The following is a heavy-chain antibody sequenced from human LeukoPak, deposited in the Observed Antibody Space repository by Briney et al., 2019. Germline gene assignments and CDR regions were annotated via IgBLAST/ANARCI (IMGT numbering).Heavy chain of an antibody. CDR3: ASDSSGYYYY. Sequence: GGSLRLSCAASGFTVSSNYMSWVCQAPGKGLEWVSVIYSGGSTYYADSVKGRFTISRDNSKNTLYLQMNSLRAEDTAVYYCASDSSGYYYYWGQGTLVTVSS. CDR1: GFTVSSNY. V-gene: IGHV3-66*01. D-gene: IGHD3-22*01. CDR2: IYSGGST. J-gene: IGHJ4*02.